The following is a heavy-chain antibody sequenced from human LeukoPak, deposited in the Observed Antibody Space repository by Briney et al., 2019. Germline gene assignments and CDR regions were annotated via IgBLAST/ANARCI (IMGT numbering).Heavy chain of an antibody. V-gene: IGHV3-9*01. CDR2: ISWNSGSI. J-gene: IGHJ4*02. Sequence: GGSLRLSCAASGFTFDDYAMHWVRQAPGKGLEWVSGISWNSGSIGYADSVKGRFTISRDNAKNSLYLQMNSLRAEDTALYYCAKDQNSGYDFCGDFDYWGQGTLVTVSS. D-gene: IGHD5-12*01. CDR3: AKDQNSGYDFCGDFDY. CDR1: GFTFDDYA.